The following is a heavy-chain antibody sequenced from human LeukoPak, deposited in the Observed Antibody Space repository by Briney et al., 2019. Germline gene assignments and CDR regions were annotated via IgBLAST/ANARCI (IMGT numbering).Heavy chain of an antibody. D-gene: IGHD3-22*01. CDR2: ISSSGSTI. Sequence: PGGSLRLSCAASGFTFSSYEMNWVRQAPGKGLEWVSYISSSGSTIYYADSVKGRFTISRDNAKNSPYLQMNSLRAEDTAVYYCAREGGDSSGYYYAFDYWGQGALVTVSS. V-gene: IGHV3-48*03. J-gene: IGHJ4*02. CDR1: GFTFSSYE. CDR3: AREGGDSSGYYYAFDY.